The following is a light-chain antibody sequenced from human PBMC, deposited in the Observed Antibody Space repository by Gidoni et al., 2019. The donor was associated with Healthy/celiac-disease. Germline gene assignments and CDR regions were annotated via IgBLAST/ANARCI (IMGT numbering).Light chain of an antibody. V-gene: IGKV4-1*01. J-gene: IGKJ3*01. CDR2: WAS. CDR1: QSVLYSSNNKNY. Sequence: DLVMTQSPDSLAVSLGERATINCKSSQSVLYSSNNKNYLAWYQQKPGQPPKLLIYWASTRESGVPARFSGSGSGTDFTLTISSRQSEDVAVYYCQQYYSTPFTFGPGTKVEIK. CDR3: QQYYSTPFT.